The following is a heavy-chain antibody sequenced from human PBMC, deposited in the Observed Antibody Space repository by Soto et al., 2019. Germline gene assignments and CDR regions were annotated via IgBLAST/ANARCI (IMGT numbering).Heavy chain of an antibody. D-gene: IGHD3-22*01. Sequence: EVQLVESGGGLIQPGGSLRVSCAASGFTVSRSYMSWVRQAPGKGLEWVSVIYSGGSTNYADSVKGRFTISRDNSKKTLYLQMNSLRVEDTAVYYSARDTYYYDSSGQPYWGQGTLVTVSS. CDR1: GFTVSRSY. J-gene: IGHJ4*02. CDR3: ARDTYYYDSSGQPY. V-gene: IGHV3-53*01. CDR2: IYSGGST.